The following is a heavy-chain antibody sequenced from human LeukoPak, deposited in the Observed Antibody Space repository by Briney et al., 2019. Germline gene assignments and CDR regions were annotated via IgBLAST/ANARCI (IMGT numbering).Heavy chain of an antibody. D-gene: IGHD6-13*01. J-gene: IGHJ5*02. CDR1: GFTFSSYS. CDR3: ARGGAPGIAAAGNWFDP. CDR2: ISSSSSTI. V-gene: IGHV3-48*04. Sequence: GGSLRLSCAASGFTFSSYSMNWVREAPGKGLEWVSYISSSSSTIYYADSVKGRFTISRDNAKNSLYLQMNSLRAEDKAVYYCARGGAPGIAAAGNWFDPWGQGTLVTVSS.